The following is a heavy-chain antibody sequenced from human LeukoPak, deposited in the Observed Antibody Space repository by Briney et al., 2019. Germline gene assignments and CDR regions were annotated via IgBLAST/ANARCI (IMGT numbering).Heavy chain of an antibody. V-gene: IGHV1-46*01. CDR2: INPSGGST. CDR3: AKDPRNILTGDYDDFDI. Sequence: ASVKVSCKASGYTFTSYYMHWVRQAPGQGLEWMGIINPSGGSTSYAQKFQGRVTMTRDMSTSTVYMELTTLTSDDTAVYFCAKDPRNILTGDYDDFDIWGQGTMVIVSS. CDR1: GYTFTSYY. J-gene: IGHJ3*02. D-gene: IGHD3-9*01.